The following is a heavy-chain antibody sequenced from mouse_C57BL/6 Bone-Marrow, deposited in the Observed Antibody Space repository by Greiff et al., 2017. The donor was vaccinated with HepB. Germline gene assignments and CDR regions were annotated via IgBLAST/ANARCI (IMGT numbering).Heavy chain of an antibody. Sequence: EVQLQESGGGLVKPGGSLKLSCAASGFTFSDYGMHWVRQAPEKGLEWVAYISSGSSTIYYADTVKGRFTISRDNAKNTLFLHMTSLRSEDTAMYYCARERTPEGAMDYWGQGTSVTVSS. CDR2: ISSGSSTI. V-gene: IGHV5-17*01. J-gene: IGHJ4*01. D-gene: IGHD3-3*01. CDR3: ARERTPEGAMDY. CDR1: GFTFSDYG.